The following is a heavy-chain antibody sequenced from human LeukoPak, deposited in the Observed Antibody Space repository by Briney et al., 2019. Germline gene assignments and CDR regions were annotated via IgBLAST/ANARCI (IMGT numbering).Heavy chain of an antibody. Sequence: PGRSLRLSCAASGFTFSSYGMHWVRQAPGKGLEWVANIKQDGSEKYYVDSVKGRFTISRDNAKNSLYLQMNSLRAEDTAVYYCARDLAYSGSYWTTYYFDYWGQGTLVTVSS. J-gene: IGHJ4*02. D-gene: IGHD1-26*01. CDR2: IKQDGSEK. CDR1: GFTFSSYG. CDR3: ARDLAYSGSYWTTYYFDY. V-gene: IGHV3-7*01.